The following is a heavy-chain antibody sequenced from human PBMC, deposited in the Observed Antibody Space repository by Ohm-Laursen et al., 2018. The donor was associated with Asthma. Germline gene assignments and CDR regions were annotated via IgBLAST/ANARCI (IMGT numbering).Heavy chain of an antibody. V-gene: IGHV3-48*01. CDR3: VREAAGFDP. D-gene: IGHD6-13*01. CDR2: ISTGSRMI. Sequence: SLRLSCSASGFTFSSYAMGWVRQAPGKGLEWVSHISTGSRMILYGGSVKGRFTISRDDAKNSLFLQMNSLRVDDTAVYYCVREAAGFDPWGQGTLVTVSS. CDR1: GFTFSSYA. J-gene: IGHJ5*02.